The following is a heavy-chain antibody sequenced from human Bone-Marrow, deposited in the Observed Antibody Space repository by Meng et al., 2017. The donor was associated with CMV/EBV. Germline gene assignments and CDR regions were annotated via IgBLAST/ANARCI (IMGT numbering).Heavy chain of an antibody. D-gene: IGHD6-6*01. V-gene: IGHV4-38-2*02. CDR3: ARSLEYSSSLLAY. Sequence: SETLSLTCTVSGYSISSGYYWGWIRQPPGKGLEWIGSIYHSGSTYYSPSLKSRVTISVDTSKNQFSLKLSSVTAADTAMYYCARSLEYSSSLLAYWGQGTLVTVSS. CDR2: IYHSGST. CDR1: GYSISSGYY. J-gene: IGHJ4*02.